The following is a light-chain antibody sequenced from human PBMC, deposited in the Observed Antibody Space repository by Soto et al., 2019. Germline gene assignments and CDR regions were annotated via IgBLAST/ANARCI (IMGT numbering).Light chain of an antibody. J-gene: IGKJ1*01. Sequence: EIVLTHSPGTLSLYPREIATLYCKASQSASNNYLAWYQTKPVQATRLLIYGASNSATGIPDRFSGSGSEIDFTLSISRLEPEDFAVYHCHKHCPSGTFGQGTKVDIK. V-gene: IGKV3-20*01. CDR3: HKHCPSGT. CDR2: GAS. CDR1: QSASNNY.